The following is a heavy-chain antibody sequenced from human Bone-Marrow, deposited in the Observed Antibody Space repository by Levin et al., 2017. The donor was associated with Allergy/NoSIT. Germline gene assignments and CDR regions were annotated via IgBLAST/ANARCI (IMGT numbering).Heavy chain of an antibody. D-gene: IGHD6-19*01. V-gene: IGHV3-30*18. CDR1: GFTFSDYA. J-gene: IGHJ4*02. CDR2: ISYDGSAK. Sequence: GESLKISCAASGFTFSDYAMHWVRQAPGKGLEWVSLISYDGSAKYYTDSVKGRFTISRDSSKNTLFLQMDSLRPEDTAVYYCTKERTGWYSENWGQGTLVTVSS. CDR3: TKERTGWYSEN.